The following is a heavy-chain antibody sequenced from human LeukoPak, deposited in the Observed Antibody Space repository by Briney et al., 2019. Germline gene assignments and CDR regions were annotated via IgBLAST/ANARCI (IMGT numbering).Heavy chain of an antibody. D-gene: IGHD3-9*01. J-gene: IGHJ4*02. CDR2: INPSGGST. V-gene: IGHV1-46*01. Sequence: ASVKVSCKASGYTFTSYYMHWVRQAPGQGLEWMGIINPSGGSTSYAQKFQGRVTMTRDTSTSTVYMELSSLRSEDTAVYYCARAPPLGYAIMDFDYWGQGTLVTVSS. CDR3: ARAPPLGYAIMDFDY. CDR1: GYTFTSYY.